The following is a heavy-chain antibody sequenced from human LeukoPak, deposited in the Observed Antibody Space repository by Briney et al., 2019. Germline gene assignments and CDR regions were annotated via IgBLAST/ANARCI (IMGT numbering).Heavy chain of an antibody. CDR3: VRGGWELDY. Sequence: GGSLRLSCAAFGFTVRDFWMAWFRQAPGKGLEWVAHIKEDRTADYYVDSVKGRFTISKDDGKNSLHLQMNSLRVEDTAVYYCVRGGWELDYWGQGTLVTVSS. D-gene: IGHD4-23*01. V-gene: IGHV3-7*01. J-gene: IGHJ4*02. CDR2: IKEDRTAD. CDR1: GFTVRDFW.